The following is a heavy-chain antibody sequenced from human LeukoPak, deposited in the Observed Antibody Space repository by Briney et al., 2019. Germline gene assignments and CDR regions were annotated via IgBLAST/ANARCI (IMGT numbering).Heavy chain of an antibody. CDR2: TYYRSKWHN. D-gene: IGHD2-15*01. Sequence: SQTLSVTCAISGDSVSSNSAACNWIRQSPSRGLEWLGRTYYRSKWHNDYAVSVKSRITIKPDTSKNQFSLQLNSVTPEDTAVYYCARSGGWLDNWGQGTLVTVSS. CDR1: GDSVSSNSAA. CDR3: ARSGGWLDN. V-gene: IGHV6-1*01. J-gene: IGHJ5*02.